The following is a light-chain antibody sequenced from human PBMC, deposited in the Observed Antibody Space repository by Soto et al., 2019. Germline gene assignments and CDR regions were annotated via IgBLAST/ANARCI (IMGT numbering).Light chain of an antibody. CDR1: TSNIGNNY. CDR2: DNN. CDR3: STWDTSLNAGV. V-gene: IGLV1-51*01. Sequence: QSVLTQPPSVSAAPGQKVTISCSGGTSNIGNNYLSWYQHLPGTPPKLLIYDNNKRPSVIPDRFSASKSGTSATLGITCLQTGDEADYYCSTWDTSLNAGVFGGGTTLTVL. J-gene: IGLJ2*01.